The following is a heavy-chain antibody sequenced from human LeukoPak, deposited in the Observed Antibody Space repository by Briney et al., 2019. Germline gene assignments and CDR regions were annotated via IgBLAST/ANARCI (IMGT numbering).Heavy chain of an antibody. J-gene: IGHJ4*02. V-gene: IGHV1-46*01. CDR1: GYTFTNYY. D-gene: IGHD3-3*01. CDR2: INPSGGST. Sequence: ASVKVSCKASGYTFTNYYMHWVRQAPGQGLEWMVIINPSGGSTSYAQKFQGRVTMTSDASTSTVYMELSSLRSEDTAVYYCARGTSGYSKTFDYWGQGTLVTVSS. CDR3: ARGTSGYSKTFDY.